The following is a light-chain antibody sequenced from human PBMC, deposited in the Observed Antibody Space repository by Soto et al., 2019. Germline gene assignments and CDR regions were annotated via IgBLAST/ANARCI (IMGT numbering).Light chain of an antibody. J-gene: IGKJ4*01. V-gene: IGKV3-20*01. CDR2: GAS. CDR3: QQYGSVPLT. Sequence: EIVLTQSPGTLSLSPGERATLSCRASQSVSTNYLAWYQQKPGQAPRLLIYGASSRATGIPDRFSGSGSGADFTITISRLEPGDFAVYFCQQYGSVPLTFGGGTKVEIK. CDR1: QSVSTNY.